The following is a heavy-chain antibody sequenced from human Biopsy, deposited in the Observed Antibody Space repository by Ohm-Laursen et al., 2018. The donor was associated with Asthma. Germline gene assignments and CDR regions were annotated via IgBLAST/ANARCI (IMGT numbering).Heavy chain of an antibody. J-gene: IGHJ4*02. CDR3: ARLTGNFRIDY. D-gene: IGHD4-23*01. Sequence: TLSLTCSVAGGSISISGFYWGWIRQPPGKGLEWIGSIHYSGSTYFNPSLKSRVTIFVDTSKNQFSLKVTSVTAADTAVYYGARLTGNFRIDYWGQGTLVTVSS. V-gene: IGHV4-39*01. CDR2: IHYSGST. CDR1: GGSISISGFY.